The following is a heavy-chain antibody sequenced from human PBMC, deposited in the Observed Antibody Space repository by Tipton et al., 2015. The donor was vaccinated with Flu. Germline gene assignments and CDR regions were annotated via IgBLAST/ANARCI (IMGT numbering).Heavy chain of an antibody. J-gene: IGHJ2*01. CDR1: GGSFSGYY. CDR3: ARPGVRRWLQLGHGDWYFDL. Sequence: TLSLTCAVYGGSFSGYYWSWIRQPPGKGLEWIGEINHSGSTNYNPSLKSRVTISVDTSKNQFSLKLSSVTAADTAVYYCARPGVRRWLQLGHGDWYFDLWGRGTLVTVSS. V-gene: IGHV4-34*01. CDR2: INHSGST. D-gene: IGHD5-24*01.